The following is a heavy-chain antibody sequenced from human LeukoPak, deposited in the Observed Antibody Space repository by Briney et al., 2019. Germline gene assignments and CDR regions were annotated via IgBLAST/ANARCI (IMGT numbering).Heavy chain of an antibody. CDR1: GFIVSGNY. CDR3: ARGNGFDY. V-gene: IGHV3-53*01. Sequence: GGSLRLSCVASGFIVSGNYMSWVRQAPGKGLECVSVLYSGGNTYYADSVKGRFTISRGNSKNTLYLQMNNLRAEDTAVYYRARGNGFDYRGQGTLVTVSS. J-gene: IGHJ4*02. CDR2: LYSGGNT.